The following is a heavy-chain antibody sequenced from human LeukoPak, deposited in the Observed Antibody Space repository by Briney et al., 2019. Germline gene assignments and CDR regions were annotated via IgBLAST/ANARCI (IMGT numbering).Heavy chain of an antibody. CDR3: AKGAYCSGGRCYLGDLDY. CDR1: GFTFSNYA. CDR2: FSGSGINT. J-gene: IGHJ4*02. Sequence: GGSLRLSCAASGFTFSNYAMNWVRQAPGKGLEWVSCFSGSGINTYYAESVKGRFTISRDDSKSTLYLQMNSLRAEDTAVYYCAKGAYCSGGRCYLGDLDYWGQGTLVTVSS. D-gene: IGHD2-15*01. V-gene: IGHV3-23*01.